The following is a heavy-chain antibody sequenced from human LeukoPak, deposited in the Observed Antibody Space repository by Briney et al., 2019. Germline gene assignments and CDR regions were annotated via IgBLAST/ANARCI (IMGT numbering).Heavy chain of an antibody. J-gene: IGHJ4*02. D-gene: IGHD1-1*01. Sequence: ASVKVSCKASGYTFTSYYMHWVRQAPGQGLEWMGIIDPSGGSTSYAQKFQGRVTMTRDTSTSTVYMELSSLRSEDTAVYYCARSPVQLDVSNYFDYWGQGTLVTVSS. CDR1: GYTFTSYY. V-gene: IGHV1-46*01. CDR2: IDPSGGST. CDR3: ARSPVQLDVSNYFDY.